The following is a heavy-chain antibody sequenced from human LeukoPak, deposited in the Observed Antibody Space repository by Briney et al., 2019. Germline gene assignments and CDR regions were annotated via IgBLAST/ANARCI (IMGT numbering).Heavy chain of an antibody. J-gene: IGHJ4*02. D-gene: IGHD3-22*01. CDR3: AREGYYDSSPIDY. V-gene: IGHV3-21*01. CDR1: GFTFSSYS. Sequence: GGSLRLSCAASGFTFSSYSMNWVRQAPGKGLEWVSSISNSSSYIYYADSVKGRFTISRDNAKNSLYLQMNSLRAEDTAVYYCAREGYYDSSPIDYWGQGTLVTVSS. CDR2: ISNSSSYI.